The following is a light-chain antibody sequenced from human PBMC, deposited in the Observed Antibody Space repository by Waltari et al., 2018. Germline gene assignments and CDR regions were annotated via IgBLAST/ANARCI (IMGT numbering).Light chain of an antibody. CDR3: QQYESSVMYT. J-gene: IGKJ2*01. CDR1: QRLSRKY. CDR2: GAS. V-gene: IGKV3-20*01. Sequence: VLTQSPGTLSLSPGERATLPCRASQRLSRKYLVWYQQRPCQAPRLLLYGASSRAAGIPDRFSGSGSGTDFTLTISRLEPEDSAVYYCQQYESSVMYTFGQGTKLEIK.